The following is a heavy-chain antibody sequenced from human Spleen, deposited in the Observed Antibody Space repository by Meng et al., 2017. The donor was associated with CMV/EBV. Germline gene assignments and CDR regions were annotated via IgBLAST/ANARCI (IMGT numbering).Heavy chain of an antibody. J-gene: IGHJ4*02. CDR2: INHSGST. D-gene: IGHD6-6*01. Sequence: GSLRLSCAVYGGSFSGYYWSWIRQPPGEGLEWIGEINHSGSTNYNPSLKSRVTISVDTSKNQFSLKLRSVTAADTAVYYCARDLLSSSGYWGQGTLVTVSS. CDR3: ARDLLSSSGY. V-gene: IGHV4-34*01. CDR1: GGSFSGYY.